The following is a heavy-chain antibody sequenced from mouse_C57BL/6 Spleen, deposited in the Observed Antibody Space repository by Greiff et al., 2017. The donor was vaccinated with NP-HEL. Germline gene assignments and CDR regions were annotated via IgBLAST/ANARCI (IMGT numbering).Heavy chain of an antibody. V-gene: IGHV5-17*01. CDR1: GFTFSDYG. Sequence: EVKLMESGGGLVKPGGSLKLSCAASGFTFSDYGMHWVRQAPEKGLEWVAYISSGSSTIYSADTVKGRFTISRDNAKNTLFLQMTSLRSEDTAMYYCARKVGLRGYFDYWGQGTTLTVSS. CDR3: ARKVGLRGYFDY. J-gene: IGHJ2*01. CDR2: ISSGSSTI.